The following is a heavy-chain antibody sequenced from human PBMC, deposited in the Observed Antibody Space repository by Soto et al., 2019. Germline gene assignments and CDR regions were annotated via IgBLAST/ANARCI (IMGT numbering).Heavy chain of an antibody. CDR3: ARDRGYYHSSGYYYFDY. V-gene: IGHV1-8*01. CDR2: MNPNSGNT. Sequence: ASVKVSCKASGYTFTSYDINWVRQATGQGFEWMGWMNPNSGNTGYAQKFQGRVTMTRNTSISTAYMELSSLRSEDTAVYYCARDRGYYHSSGYYYFDYWGQGTLVTVSS. D-gene: IGHD3-22*01. CDR1: GYTFTSYD. J-gene: IGHJ4*02.